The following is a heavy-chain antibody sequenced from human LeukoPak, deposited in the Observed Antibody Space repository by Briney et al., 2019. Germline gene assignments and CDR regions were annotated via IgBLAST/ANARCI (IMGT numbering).Heavy chain of an antibody. V-gene: IGHV4-34*01. CDR3: ATFPYYYDSSDY. Sequence: KPSETLSLTCAVYGGSFSGYYWSWVRQPPGKGLEWIGEINHSGSTNYNSSLKSRVTISVDTSKNQFSLKLSSVTAADTAVYYCATFPYYYDSSDYWGQGTLVTVSS. CDR1: GGSFSGYY. J-gene: IGHJ4*02. CDR2: INHSGST. D-gene: IGHD3-22*01.